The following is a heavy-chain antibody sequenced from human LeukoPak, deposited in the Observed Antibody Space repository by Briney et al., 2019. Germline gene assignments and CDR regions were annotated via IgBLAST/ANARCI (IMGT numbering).Heavy chain of an antibody. CDR3: ARGPMTTAPLEY. V-gene: IGHV1-69*08. J-gene: IGHJ4*02. CDR1: GGTFTSST. D-gene: IGHD4-17*01. CDR2: IIPLFQTT. Sequence: SVKVSCKACGGTFTSSTISWVRQAPGQGLEWMGRIIPLFQTTKYAPKLQGRVTITADKSTSTAYMEVSSLTSEDTAVYYCARGPMTTAPLEYWGQGTLVTVSS.